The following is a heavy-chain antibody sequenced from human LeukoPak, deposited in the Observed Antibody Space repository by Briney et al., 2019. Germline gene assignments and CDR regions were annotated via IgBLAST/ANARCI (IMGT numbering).Heavy chain of an antibody. CDR2: IYSGGST. J-gene: IGHJ6*02. D-gene: IGHD3-3*01. CDR3: ATKFWSGSGMDV. V-gene: IGHV3-53*01. Sequence: GGSLRLSCAASGFTVSSNYMSWVRQAPGKGLEWVSVIYSGGSTYYADSVKGRFTISRDNSKNTLYLQMNSLRAEDTAVYYCATKFWSGSGMDVWGQGTTVTVSS. CDR1: GFTVSSNY.